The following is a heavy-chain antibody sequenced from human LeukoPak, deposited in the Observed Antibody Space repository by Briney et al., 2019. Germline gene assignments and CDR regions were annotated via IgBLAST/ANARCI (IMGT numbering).Heavy chain of an antibody. CDR3: ARDGEGDEGWDY. J-gene: IGHJ4*02. Sequence: SSETLSLTCTVSGVSVRRHFWIWIRQSPGKGLEWIGHISYSGSINYNPSLKSRVTISLDTSKNQFSLRLTSVTAADTAVYYCARDGEGDEGWDYWGQGTLVTVSS. D-gene: IGHD7-27*01. CDR2: ISYSGSI. CDR1: GVSVRRHF. V-gene: IGHV4-59*02.